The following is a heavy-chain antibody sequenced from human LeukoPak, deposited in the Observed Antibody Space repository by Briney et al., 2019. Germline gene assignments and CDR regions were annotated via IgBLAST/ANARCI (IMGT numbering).Heavy chain of an antibody. CDR1: GFTFSSYW. J-gene: IGHJ4*02. CDR2: IKKDGSEK. D-gene: IGHD3-10*01. Sequence: GGSLRLSCAASGFTFSSYWMSWVRQAPGKGLEWVANIKKDGSEKYYVDSVKGRFTISRDNAKNSLYLQMNSLRAEDTAVYYCASDYYGSGSYYKSYWGQGTLVTVSS. CDR3: ASDYYGSGSYYKSY. V-gene: IGHV3-7*01.